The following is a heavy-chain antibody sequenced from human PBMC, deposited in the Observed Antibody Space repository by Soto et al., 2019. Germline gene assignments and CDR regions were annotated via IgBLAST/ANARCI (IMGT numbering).Heavy chain of an antibody. CDR1: GGSISSSSYY. CDR2: IYYSGST. CDR3: ARHHSSSWRYY. D-gene: IGHD6-13*01. Sequence: QLQLQESGTGLVKPSETLSLTCTVSGGSISSSSYYWGWIRQPPGKGLEWIGSIYYSGSTSYNPSLTSRVTTSVDTSKNQLSLKLSSVTAANTAVYYCARHHSSSWRYYWCQGTLVTVSS. J-gene: IGHJ4*02. V-gene: IGHV4-39*01.